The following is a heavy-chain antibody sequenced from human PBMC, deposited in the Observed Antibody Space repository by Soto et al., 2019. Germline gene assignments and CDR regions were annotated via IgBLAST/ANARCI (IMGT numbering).Heavy chain of an antibody. CDR3: ARGPGTSPFDY. Sequence: PSETLSLTCTVSGGSISSYYWSWIRQPPGKRLEWIGYIYYSGSTNYNPSLKSRVTISVDTSKNQFSLKLSSVTAADTAVFYCARGPGTSPFDYWGQGTLVTVSS. D-gene: IGHD1-1*01. J-gene: IGHJ4*02. CDR2: IYYSGST. V-gene: IGHV4-59*01. CDR1: GGSISSYY.